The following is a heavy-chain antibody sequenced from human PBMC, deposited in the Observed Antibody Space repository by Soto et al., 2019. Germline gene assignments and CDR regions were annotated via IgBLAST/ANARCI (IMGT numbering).Heavy chain of an antibody. Sequence: EVQLLESGGGLVQPGESLRLSCAASGFNFINYAMAWVRQAPGKGLEWLAAISDSADNTYYAGSVKGRFSISRDNSQNTLYLQMNSLSADDTAVYYCAKEEAGASDYWGQGTLVTVSS. CDR1: GFNFINYA. CDR2: ISDSADNT. J-gene: IGHJ4*02. V-gene: IGHV3-23*01. CDR3: AKEEAGASDY. D-gene: IGHD1-26*01.